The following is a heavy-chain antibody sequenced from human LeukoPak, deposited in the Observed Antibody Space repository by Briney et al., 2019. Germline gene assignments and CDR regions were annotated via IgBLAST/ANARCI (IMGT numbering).Heavy chain of an antibody. J-gene: IGHJ4*02. CDR2: ISSSSSYI. V-gene: IGHV3-21*04. Sequence: TGGSLRLSCAASGFTFSSYSMNWVRQAPGKGLEWVSSISSSSSYIYYADSVKGRFTISRDNAKNSLYLQMNSLRAEDTAVYYCAKGQYIAVAGSFDYWGQGTLVTVSS. D-gene: IGHD6-19*01. CDR1: GFTFSSYS. CDR3: AKGQYIAVAGSFDY.